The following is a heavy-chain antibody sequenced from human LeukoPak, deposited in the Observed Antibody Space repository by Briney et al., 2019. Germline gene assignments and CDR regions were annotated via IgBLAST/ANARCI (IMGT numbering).Heavy chain of an antibody. J-gene: IGHJ5*02. D-gene: IGHD3-3*01. CDR2: INPNSGGT. CDR3: ARGPYYDFWSGYLGSDNWFDP. CDR1: GYTFTGYY. Sequence: ASVKVSRKASGYTFTGYYMHWVRQAPGQGLEWMGWINPNSGGTNYAQKFQGRVTMTRDTSISTAYMELSRLRSDDTAAYYCARGPYYDFWSGYLGSDNWFDPWGQGTLVTVSS. V-gene: IGHV1-2*02.